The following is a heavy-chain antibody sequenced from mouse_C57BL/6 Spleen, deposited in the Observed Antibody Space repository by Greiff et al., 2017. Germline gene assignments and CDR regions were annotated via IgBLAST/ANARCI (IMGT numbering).Heavy chain of an antibody. V-gene: IGHV1-53*01. Sequence: QVQLQQPGTELVKPGASVKLSCKASGYTFTSYWMHWVKQRPGQGLEWIGNINPSNGGTNYNEKFKSKATLTVDKSSSTAYMQLSSLTYEDSAVYYCAREGPGNWYFDVWGTGTTVTVSS. D-gene: IGHD3-3*01. CDR3: AREGPGNWYFDV. CDR1: GYTFTSYW. CDR2: INPSNGGT. J-gene: IGHJ1*03.